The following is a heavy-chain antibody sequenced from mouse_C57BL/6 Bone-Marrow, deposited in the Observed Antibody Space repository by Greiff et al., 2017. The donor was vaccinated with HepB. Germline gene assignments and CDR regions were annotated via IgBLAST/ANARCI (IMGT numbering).Heavy chain of an antibody. CDR2: INPNYGTT. J-gene: IGHJ4*01. D-gene: IGHD1-1*01. Sequence: VQLQQSGPELVKPGASVKISCKASGYSFTDYNMNWVKQSNGKSLEWIGVINPNYGTTSYNQKFKGKASLTVDQSSSTAYMQLNSLTSEDSAVYYCARHYGSSSFYAMDYWGQGTSVTVSS. V-gene: IGHV1-39*01. CDR1: GYSFTDYN. CDR3: ARHYGSSSFYAMDY.